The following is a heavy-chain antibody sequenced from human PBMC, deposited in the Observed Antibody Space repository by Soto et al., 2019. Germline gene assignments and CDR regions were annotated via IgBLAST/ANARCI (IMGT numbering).Heavy chain of an antibody. J-gene: IGHJ6*02. Sequence: SEPLSLTCTVSVGSISSSSYYWGWIRQPPGKGLEWIGSIYYSGNTYYNPSLKSRVTISVDTSKKQLSLKLSSVTAADTAVYYCARHLNYYGSGSYGAYYYYGMDVWGQGTTVT. CDR2: IYYSGNT. CDR3: ARHLNYYGSGSYGAYYYYGMDV. V-gene: IGHV4-39*01. CDR1: VGSISSSSYY. D-gene: IGHD3-10*01.